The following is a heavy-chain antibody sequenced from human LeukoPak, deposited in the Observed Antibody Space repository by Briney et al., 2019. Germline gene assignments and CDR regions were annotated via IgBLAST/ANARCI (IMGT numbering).Heavy chain of an antibody. CDR3: STSYESSTSSLRDYYGLDV. V-gene: IGHV3-15*01. CDR2: IKSEEDGGTT. D-gene: IGHD3-22*01. J-gene: IGHJ6*02. CDR1: GFSLSDAW. Sequence: GGSLRLSCAASGFSLSDAWVDWVRQAPGKGLEWVGCIKSEEDGGTTGFREPAQGRFTISREDKKNTLYLQMNSLTTEDTAVYYCSTSYESSTSSLRDYYGLDVWGQGTTATVSS.